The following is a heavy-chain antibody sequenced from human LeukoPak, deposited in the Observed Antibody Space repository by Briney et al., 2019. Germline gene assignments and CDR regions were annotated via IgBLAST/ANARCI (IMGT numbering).Heavy chain of an antibody. J-gene: IGHJ5*02. CDR2: INHSGST. CDR1: GGSFSGYY. Sequence: PSETLSLICAVYGGSFSGYYWSWIRQPPGKGLEWIGEINHSGSTNYNPSLKSRVTISVDTSKNQFSLKLSSVTAADTAVYYCARGPKYYDFWSGYYTNWFDPWGQGTLVTVSS. CDR3: ARGPKYYDFWSGYYTNWFDP. D-gene: IGHD3-3*01. V-gene: IGHV4-34*01.